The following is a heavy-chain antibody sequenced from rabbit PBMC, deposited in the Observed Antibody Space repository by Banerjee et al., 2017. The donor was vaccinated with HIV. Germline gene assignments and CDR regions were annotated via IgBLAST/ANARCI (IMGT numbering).Heavy chain of an antibody. CDR3: ARSAGGSGFYAFDL. D-gene: IGHD1-1*01. Sequence: QEQLAESGGDLVKPEGSLTLTCTASGFSFSSGYWICWVRQAPGKGLEWIACIGAGSDTITYYASWAKGRFTISKTSSTTVTLQMTSLTAVDTATYFCARSAGGSGFYAFDLWGPGTLVTVS. J-gene: IGHJ4*01. CDR1: GFSFSSGYW. CDR2: IGAGSDTIT. V-gene: IGHV1S45*01.